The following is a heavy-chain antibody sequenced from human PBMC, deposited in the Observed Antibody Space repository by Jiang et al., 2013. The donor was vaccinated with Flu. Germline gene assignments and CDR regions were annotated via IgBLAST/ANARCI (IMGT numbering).Heavy chain of an antibody. CDR3: AKDHLIYSSGWYGYYFDY. J-gene: IGHJ4*02. CDR2: ISYDGSNK. Sequence: AVISYDGSNKYYADSVKGRFTISRDNSKNTLYLQMNSLRAEDTAVYYCAKDHLIYSSGWYGYYFDYWGQGTLVTVSS. D-gene: IGHD6-19*01. V-gene: IGHV3-30*18.